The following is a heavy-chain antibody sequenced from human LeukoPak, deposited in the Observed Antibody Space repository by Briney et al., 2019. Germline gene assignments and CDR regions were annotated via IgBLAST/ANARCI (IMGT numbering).Heavy chain of an antibody. CDR2: INPNSGGT. V-gene: IGHV1-2*02. J-gene: IGHJ4*02. CDR1: GYTFTGYY. Sequence: ASVKVSCKASGYTFTGYYMHWVRQAAGQGLEWMGWINPNSGGTNYAQKFQGRVTMTWDTSISTAYMDLSRLRSDDTAVYYCATDLGGLDYWGQGTLVTVSS. D-gene: IGHD3-16*01. CDR3: ATDLGGLDY.